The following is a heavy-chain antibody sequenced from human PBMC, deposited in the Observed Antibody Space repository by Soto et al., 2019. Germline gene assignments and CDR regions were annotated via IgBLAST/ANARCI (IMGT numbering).Heavy chain of an antibody. CDR1: GGSISSGGYS. CDR2: IYHSGST. J-gene: IGHJ4*02. D-gene: IGHD3-10*01. V-gene: IGHV4-30-2*02. Sequence: SETLSLTCAVSGGSISSGGYSWSWIRQPPGKGLEWIGYIYHSGSTYYNPSLKSRVTISVDRSKNQFSLMVSSVTAADTAVFYCARCYGSRRVLFGYWGQGTLVTVSS. CDR3: ARCYGSRRVLFGY.